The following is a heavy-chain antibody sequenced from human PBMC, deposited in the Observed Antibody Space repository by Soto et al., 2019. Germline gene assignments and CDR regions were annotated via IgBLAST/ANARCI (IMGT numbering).Heavy chain of an antibody. CDR2: IIPIFGTA. J-gene: IGHJ6*03. V-gene: IGHV1-69*01. CDR3: ARGGYYDFWSGYLTPGLYMDV. D-gene: IGHD3-3*01. Sequence: VKVSCKASGGTFSSYAISWVRQAPGQGLEWMGGIIPIFGTANYAQKFQGRVTITADESTSTAYMELSSLRSEDTAVYYCARGGYYDFWSGYLTPGLYMDVWGKGTTVTVSS. CDR1: GGTFSSYA.